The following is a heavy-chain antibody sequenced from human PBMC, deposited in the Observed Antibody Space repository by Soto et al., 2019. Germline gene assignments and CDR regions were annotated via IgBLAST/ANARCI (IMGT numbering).Heavy chain of an antibody. CDR3: AKDRSSSYSFDY. J-gene: IGHJ4*02. CDR1: GFTFSSYG. V-gene: IGHV3-30*18. Sequence: QVQLVESGGGVVQPGRSLRLSCAASGFTFSSYGMHWVRQAPGKGLEWGAVISYDGSNKYYADSVKGRFTISRDSSKNTLYLQMNSLRAEDTAVYYCAKDRSSSYSFDYWGQGTLVTVSS. D-gene: IGHD6-13*01. CDR2: ISYDGSNK.